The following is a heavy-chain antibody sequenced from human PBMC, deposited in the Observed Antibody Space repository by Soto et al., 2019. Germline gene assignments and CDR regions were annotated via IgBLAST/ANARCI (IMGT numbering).Heavy chain of an antibody. V-gene: IGHV1-2*02. D-gene: IGHD7-27*01. Sequence: ASVKVSCKASGYTFTGYYMHWVRQAPGQGLEWMGWINPNSGGTNYAQKFQGRVTMTRDTSISTAYMELSRLRSDDTAVYYCARVSQLAGTFDYWGQGTLVTVSS. CDR2: INPNSGGT. J-gene: IGHJ4*02. CDR1: GYTFTGYY. CDR3: ARVSQLAGTFDY.